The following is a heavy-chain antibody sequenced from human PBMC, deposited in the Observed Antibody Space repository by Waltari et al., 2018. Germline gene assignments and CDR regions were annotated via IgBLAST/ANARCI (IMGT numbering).Heavy chain of an antibody. Sequence: EVQLLESGGGLVQPGGSLRLSCAASGFTFSSYAMSWVRQAPGKGLEWVSAISGSGGSTDYADSVKGRFTISRDNSKNTLYLQMNSLRAEDTAVYYCAKRPLPAATLRSNWFDPWGQGTLVTVSS. V-gene: IGHV3-23*01. J-gene: IGHJ5*02. CDR2: ISGSGGST. D-gene: IGHD2-2*01. CDR1: GFTFSSYA. CDR3: AKRPLPAATLRSNWFDP.